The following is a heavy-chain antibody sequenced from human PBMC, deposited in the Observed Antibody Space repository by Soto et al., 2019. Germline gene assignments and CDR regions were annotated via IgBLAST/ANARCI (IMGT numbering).Heavy chain of an antibody. CDR2: ISRDGGTK. CDR1: GFTVSSDG. CDR3: TGEVASGY. D-gene: IGHD2-8*02. Sequence: QVQLVESGGGVVQPGRSPRLSCAASGFTVSSDGMHWFRQAPGKGLEWVAVISRDGGTKYYADSVKGRFTISRDNSRNTLFLEMNSLRGDDMAVYYCTGEVASGYWGQGTLVTVAS. V-gene: IGHV3-30*03. J-gene: IGHJ4*02.